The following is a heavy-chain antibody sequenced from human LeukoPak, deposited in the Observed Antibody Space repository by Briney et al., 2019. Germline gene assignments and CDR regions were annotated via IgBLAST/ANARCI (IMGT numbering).Heavy chain of an antibody. CDR3: ARDPPVYCSGGSCYGDY. J-gene: IGHJ4*02. V-gene: IGHV1-18*01. CDR1: GYTFTSYG. D-gene: IGHD2-15*01. Sequence: ASVKVSCKASGYTFTSYGISWVRQAPGQGLEWTGWISAYNSDTNYAQKLQGRVTMTTDTSTSTAYMELRSLRSDDTAVYYCARDPPVYCSGGSCYGDYWGQGTLVTVSS. CDR2: ISAYNSDT.